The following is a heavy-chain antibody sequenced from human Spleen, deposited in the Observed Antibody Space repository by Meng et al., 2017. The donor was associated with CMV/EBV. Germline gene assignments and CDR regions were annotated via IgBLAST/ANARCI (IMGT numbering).Heavy chain of an antibody. CDR3: AKLAPSYNWIDP. CDR2: IYYTGST. J-gene: IGHJ5*02. Sequence: VSGGSVTSENSYWTWIRQPPGKGLEYIGYIYYTGSTNYNPSLKRRVTMSVDTSKNQFSLNLTSVTAADTAPYYCAKLAPSYNWIDPWGQGTLVTVSS. CDR1: GGSVTSENSY. V-gene: IGHV4-61*01. D-gene: IGHD6-6*01.